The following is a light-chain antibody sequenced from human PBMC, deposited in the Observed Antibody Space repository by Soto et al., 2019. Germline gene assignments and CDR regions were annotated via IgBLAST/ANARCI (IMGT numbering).Light chain of an antibody. J-gene: IGKJ3*01. CDR2: AAS. CDR1: QGIISW. V-gene: IGKV1-12*01. Sequence: DIQMTQSPSSVSASVGDRVTITCRASQGIISWLAWYQQKPGKAPKLLIYAASSLEGGVPSRFSGSGSGTDFTLTISSLQPEDFATYYCQQASSFPFTFGPGTKVDIK. CDR3: QQASSFPFT.